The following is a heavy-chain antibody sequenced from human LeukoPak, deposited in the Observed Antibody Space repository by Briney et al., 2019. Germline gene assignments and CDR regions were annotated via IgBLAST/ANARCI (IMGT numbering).Heavy chain of an antibody. J-gene: IGHJ4*02. V-gene: IGHV3-23*01. CDR3: AKDKRDIVVVPAALDY. CDR1: GFIFKSYW. Sequence: GGSLRLSCAASGFIFKSYWMSWVRQAPGKGLEWVSGISASGGSTYYADSVKGRFTISRDNSKNTLYLQMNSLRAEDTAVYYCAKDKRDIVVVPAALDYWGQGTLVTVSS. CDR2: ISASGGST. D-gene: IGHD2-2*01.